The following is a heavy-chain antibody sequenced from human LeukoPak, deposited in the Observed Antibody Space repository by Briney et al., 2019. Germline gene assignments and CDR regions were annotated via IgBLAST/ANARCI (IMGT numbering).Heavy chain of an antibody. J-gene: IGHJ3*02. CDR2: INPNSGGT. D-gene: IGHD1-26*01. V-gene: IGHV1-2*02. CDR3: ARDRWGLLGYAFDI. Sequence: ASVKVSCKASGYTFTGYYMHWVRQAPGQGLEWMGWINPNSGGTNYAQKFQGRVTMTRDTSISTAYMELSRLRSDDTAVYYCARDRWGLLGYAFDIWGQGTMVTVSS. CDR1: GYTFTGYY.